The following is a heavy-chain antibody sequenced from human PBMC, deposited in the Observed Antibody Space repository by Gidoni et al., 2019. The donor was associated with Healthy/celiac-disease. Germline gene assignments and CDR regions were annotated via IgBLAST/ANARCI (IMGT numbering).Heavy chain of an antibody. Sequence: EVQLLESGGGLVQPGGSLRLSCAASGFTFSSYAMSWVRQAPGKGLEWVSAISGSGGSTYYADSVKGRFTISRDNSNNTLYLQMNSLRAEDTAVYYCARNTGGCSGGSCRGGIFDYWGQGTLVTVSS. CDR2: ISGSGGST. D-gene: IGHD2-15*01. CDR3: ARNTGGCSGGSCRGGIFDY. J-gene: IGHJ4*02. V-gene: IGHV3-23*01. CDR1: GFTFSSYA.